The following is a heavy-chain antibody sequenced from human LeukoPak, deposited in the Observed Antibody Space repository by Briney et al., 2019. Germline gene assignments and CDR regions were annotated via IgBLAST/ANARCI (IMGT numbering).Heavy chain of an antibody. D-gene: IGHD3-3*01. CDR2: INPHSGGT. CDR3: ARGPPGILRFLEWSSPLDY. CDR1: GYTFTGYY. Sequence: ASVKVSCKASGYTFTGYYMHWVRQAPGQGLEWMGWINPHSGGTNYAQKFQGWVTMTSDTSISTAYMELSRLKSDDTAVYYCARGPPGILRFLEWSSPLDYWGQGTLVTVSS. J-gene: IGHJ4*02. V-gene: IGHV1-2*04.